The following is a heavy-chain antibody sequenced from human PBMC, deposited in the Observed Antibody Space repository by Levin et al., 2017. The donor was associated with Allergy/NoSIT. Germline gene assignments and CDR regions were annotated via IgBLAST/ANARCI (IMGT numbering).Heavy chain of an antibody. J-gene: IGHJ5*02. CDR1: GFTVSSNY. D-gene: IGHD1-14*01. CDR2: IYSGGST. Sequence: GGSLRLSCAASGFTVSSNYMSWVRQAPGKGLEWVSVIYSGGSTYYADSVKGRFTISRDNSKNTLYLQMNSLRAEDTAVYYCAREDTELYNWFDPWGQGTLVTVSS. V-gene: IGHV3-53*01. CDR3: AREDTELYNWFDP.